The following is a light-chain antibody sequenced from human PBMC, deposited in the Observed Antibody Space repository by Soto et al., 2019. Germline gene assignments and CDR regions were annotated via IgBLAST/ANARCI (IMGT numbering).Light chain of an antibody. CDR1: SSDVGGYNY. Sequence: QSVLTQPRSASGSPGQSITISCTGTSSDVGGYNYVSWYQQHPAKAPKLIIFDVSKRPSGVPNRFSGSKSGNTASLTISGLRAEDEADYYCCSYVGRNTYVFGTGTKLIVL. CDR2: DVS. J-gene: IGLJ1*01. V-gene: IGLV2-11*01. CDR3: CSYVGRNTYV.